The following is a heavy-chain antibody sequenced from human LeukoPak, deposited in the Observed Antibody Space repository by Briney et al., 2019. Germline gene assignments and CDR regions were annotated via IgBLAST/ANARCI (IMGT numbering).Heavy chain of an antibody. V-gene: IGHV3-30*02. D-gene: IGHD3-22*01. CDR1: GFDFSRNG. J-gene: IGHJ4*02. CDR2: IRFDGTRN. Sequence: GGSLRLSCEASGFDFSRNGMHWVRQAPGKGLERVSFIRFDGTRNFYEDSVRGRFTISRDNSKNTLYLQMNSLRGDDTAVYYCARNFNDINGNYYYIPDYWGQGILVTVSS. CDR3: ARNFNDINGNYYYIPDY.